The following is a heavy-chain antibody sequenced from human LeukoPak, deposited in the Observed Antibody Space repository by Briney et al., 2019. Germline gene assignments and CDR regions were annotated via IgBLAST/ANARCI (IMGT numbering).Heavy chain of an antibody. D-gene: IGHD3-22*01. J-gene: IGHJ4*02. V-gene: IGHV3-11*06. CDR1: GFSFSNFY. CDR3: AEESDSSGYYDY. Sequence: PGGSLRLSCAASGFSFSNFYMSWIRQAPGKGLEWVSYISSSSTYTNSADSVRGRFTISRDNAKNSQYLQMNSLRVEDTAVYYCAEESDSSGYYDYWGQGTLVTVSS. CDR2: ISSSSTYT.